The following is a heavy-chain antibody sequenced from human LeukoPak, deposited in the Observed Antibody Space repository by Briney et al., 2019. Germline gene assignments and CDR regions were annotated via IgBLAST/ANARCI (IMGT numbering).Heavy chain of an antibody. CDR3: ARERGRAKRVGATSLNHDAFDI. D-gene: IGHD1-26*01. Sequence: PSETLSLTCTVSGGSISSSSYYWGWIRQPPGKGLEWIGSIYYSGSTYYNPSLKSRVTISVDTSKNQFSLKLSSVTAADTAVYYCARERGRAKRVGATSLNHDAFDIWGQGTMVTVSS. CDR1: GGSISSSSYY. V-gene: IGHV4-39*07. J-gene: IGHJ3*02. CDR2: IYYSGST.